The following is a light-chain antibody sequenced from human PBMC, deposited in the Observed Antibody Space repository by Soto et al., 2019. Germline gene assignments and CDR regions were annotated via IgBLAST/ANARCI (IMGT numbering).Light chain of an antibody. V-gene: IGLV6-57*04. CDR1: RGSIASNY. CDR3: QSFDINNVV. Sequence: NFMLTQPHSVSESPGKTVTISCTRSRGSIASNYVQWYQQRPGSAPTPVIYEDSQRPSGVPDRFAGSIDSSSNSASLTISRLQTEDEADYYCQSFDINNVVFGGVTKLTVL. J-gene: IGLJ2*01. CDR2: EDS.